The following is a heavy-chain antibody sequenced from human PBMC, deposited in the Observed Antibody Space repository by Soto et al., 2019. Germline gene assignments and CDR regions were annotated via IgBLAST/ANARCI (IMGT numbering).Heavy chain of an antibody. CDR3: ARHLWTSGFGEVFDC. J-gene: IGHJ4*02. CDR2: SWYDESNE. V-gene: IGHV3-33*03. Sequence: QVQLVESGGGVAQPEGSLRLSCAASGFSLGTYYMHWVRQAPGKGLEWVGVSWYDESNEWYADSVKGRFTISRDNSKNSLYLQMNSLRAEDTAVYYCARHLWTSGFGEVFDCWGQGTLVTVSS. CDR1: GFSLGTYY. D-gene: IGHD3-16*01.